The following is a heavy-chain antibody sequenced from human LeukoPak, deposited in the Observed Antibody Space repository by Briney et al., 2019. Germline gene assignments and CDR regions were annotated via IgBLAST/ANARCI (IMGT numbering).Heavy chain of an antibody. CDR3: AREPAYCGGDCLFDY. D-gene: IGHD2-21*01. CDR2: INSDGSST. V-gene: IGHV3-74*01. J-gene: IGHJ4*02. Sequence: GGSLRLSCAASGFTFSTYWMHWVRQAPGKGLVWVSRINSDGSSTSYTDSVKGRFTISRDNAKRMLYLQMNSPTAEDTAVYYCAREPAYCGGDCLFDYWGQGTLVTVSS. CDR1: GFTFSTYW.